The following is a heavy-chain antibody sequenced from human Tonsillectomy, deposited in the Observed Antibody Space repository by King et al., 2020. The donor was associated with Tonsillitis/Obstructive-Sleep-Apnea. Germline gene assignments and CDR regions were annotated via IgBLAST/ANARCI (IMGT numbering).Heavy chain of an antibody. V-gene: IGHV1-69*04. CDR1: GGTFSSYD. CDR3: ARAGRAWIQLDY. D-gene: IGHD5-18*01. CDR2: IIPILGIA. J-gene: IGHJ4*02. Sequence: QLVQSGAEVKKPGSSVKVSCKASGGTFSSYDISWVRQAPGQGLEWMGRIIPILGIANYAQKFQGRVTITADKSTSTAYMELSSLRSEDTAVYYCARAGRAWIQLDYWGQGTLVTVSS.